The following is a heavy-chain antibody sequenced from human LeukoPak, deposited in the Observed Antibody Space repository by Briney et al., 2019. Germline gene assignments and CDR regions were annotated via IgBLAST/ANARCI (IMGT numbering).Heavy chain of an antibody. CDR3: ARGRTTVVTQGALYDY. CDR2: INPNSGGT. CDR1: GYTFTVYY. Sequence: ASVTVSCKASGYTFTVYYMHWVRQAPGQGLKWMGWINPNSGGTKYVQEFQGRVTMTRDTSISTVYMELTSLKSDDTAVYYCARGRTTVVTQGALYDYWGQGTLVTVSS. V-gene: IGHV1-2*02. D-gene: IGHD4-23*01. J-gene: IGHJ4*02.